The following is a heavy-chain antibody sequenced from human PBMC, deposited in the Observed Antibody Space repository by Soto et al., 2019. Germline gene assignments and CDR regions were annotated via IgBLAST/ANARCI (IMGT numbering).Heavy chain of an antibody. CDR1: GYIFKNYA. D-gene: IGHD3-16*02. Sequence: QVQLVQSGAEVKETGSSVKVSCKSSGYIFKNYAVTWLRQAPGQGLEWMGGIIPVFGTPDYSQKFRARVTITADEAKSTVYMELRSLTSEDTAVYYCARHLYDYVWGSYRHWGQGTLVTVSS. CDR2: IIPVFGTP. V-gene: IGHV1-69*01. J-gene: IGHJ4*02. CDR3: ARHLYDYVWGSYRH.